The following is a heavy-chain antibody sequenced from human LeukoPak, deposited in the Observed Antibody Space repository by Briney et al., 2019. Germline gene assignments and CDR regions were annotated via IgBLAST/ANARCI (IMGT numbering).Heavy chain of an antibody. CDR1: GGSISTTTFY. D-gene: IGHD6-6*01. CDR2: IYYSGST. V-gene: IGHV4-39*07. CDR3: ARVGTIAARTGHYFDY. J-gene: IGHJ4*02. Sequence: SETLSLTCTVSGGSISTTTFYWGWIRQPPGKGLEWIASIYYSGSTYYNPSLKSRVTISVDTSRNQFSLKLSSVTAADTAVYYCARVGTIAARTGHYFDYWGQGTLVTVSS.